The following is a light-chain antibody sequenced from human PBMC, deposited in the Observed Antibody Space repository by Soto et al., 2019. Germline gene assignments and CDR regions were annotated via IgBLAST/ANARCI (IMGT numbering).Light chain of an antibody. V-gene: IGKV3-15*01. CDR2: GAS. Sequence: EIVMTQSPATLSVSPGERATLSCRASQSVATNLAWYQQRPGQAPRLLIYGASKRAIGLPARFSGSGSGTEFTLTISSLQSEDFAVYYCQQYNNWPPITFGQGTRLEIK. J-gene: IGKJ5*01. CDR1: QSVATN. CDR3: QQYNNWPPIT.